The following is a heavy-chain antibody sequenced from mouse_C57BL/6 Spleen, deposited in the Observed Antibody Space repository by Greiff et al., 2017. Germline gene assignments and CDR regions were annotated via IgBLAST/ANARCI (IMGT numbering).Heavy chain of an antibody. Sequence: QVQLKESGPELVKPGASVKISCKASGYAFSSSWMNWVKQRPGKGLEWIGRIYPGDGDTNYNGKFKGKATLTADKSSSTAYMQLSSLTSEDSAVYFCARDTVGRAMDYWGQGTSVTVSS. J-gene: IGHJ4*01. CDR1: GYAFSSSW. D-gene: IGHD1-1*01. V-gene: IGHV1-82*01. CDR2: IYPGDGDT. CDR3: ARDTVGRAMDY.